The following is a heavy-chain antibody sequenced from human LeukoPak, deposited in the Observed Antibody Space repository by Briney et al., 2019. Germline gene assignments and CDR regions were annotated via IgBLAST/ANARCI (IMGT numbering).Heavy chain of an antibody. Sequence: PSETLSLTCTVSGGSISSYYWSWIRQPPGKGLEWIGYIYYSGSTNYNPSLKSRVTISVDTSENQFSLKLSSVTAADTAVYYCARHRGYDLSWFDPWGQGTLVTVSS. D-gene: IGHD3-3*01. J-gene: IGHJ5*02. CDR1: GGSISSYY. CDR3: ARHRGYDLSWFDP. CDR2: IYYSGST. V-gene: IGHV4-59*08.